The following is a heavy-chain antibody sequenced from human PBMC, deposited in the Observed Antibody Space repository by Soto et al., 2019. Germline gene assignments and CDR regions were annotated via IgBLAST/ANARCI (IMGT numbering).Heavy chain of an antibody. CDR2: ISSSSSYI. CDR3: AGVGYCRGGSCYPGG. CDR1: GFTFSSYR. Sequence: EVQLVESGGGLVKPGGSLRLSCAASGFTFSSYRMNWVRQAPGKGLEWVSSISSSSSYIYYADSVKGRFTISRDNAKNSLYLQMNSLIAEDTAVYYCAGVGYCRGGSCYPGGWGQGTLVTVSS. V-gene: IGHV3-21*01. J-gene: IGHJ4*02. D-gene: IGHD2-15*01.